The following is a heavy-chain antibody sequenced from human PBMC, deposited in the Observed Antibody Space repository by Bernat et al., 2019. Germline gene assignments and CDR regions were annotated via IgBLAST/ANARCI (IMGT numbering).Heavy chain of an antibody. V-gene: IGHV3-7*01. D-gene: IGHD6-13*01. CDR3: ARAKVPFSSSWSFDL. CDR2: IKQDGSEK. Sequence: EVQLVESGGGLVQPGGSLRLSCAASGFTFSSYWMSWVRQAPGKGLEWVANIKQDGSEKYYVDSVKGRFTISRDNAKNSLYLQMNSLRAEDTAVYYCARAKVPFSSSWSFDLWGRGTLVTVSS. CDR1: GFTFSSYW. J-gene: IGHJ2*01.